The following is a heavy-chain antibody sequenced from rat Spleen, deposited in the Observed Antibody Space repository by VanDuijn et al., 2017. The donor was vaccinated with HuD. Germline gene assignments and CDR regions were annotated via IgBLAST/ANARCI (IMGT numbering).Heavy chain of an antibody. Sequence: EVQLVESGGGLVQPGRSMKLSCAASGFTFTNYYMAWVRQAPTKGLEWVAYISYDGGSTYYRDPVKGRFTISRDNVRSTLSLQMDSLRSEDTATYYCARHPYGSGWYFDFWGPGTMVTVSS. D-gene: IGHD1-8*01. CDR1: GFTFTNYY. J-gene: IGHJ1*01. CDR2: ISYDGGST. V-gene: IGHV5-25*01. CDR3: ARHPYGSGWYFDF.